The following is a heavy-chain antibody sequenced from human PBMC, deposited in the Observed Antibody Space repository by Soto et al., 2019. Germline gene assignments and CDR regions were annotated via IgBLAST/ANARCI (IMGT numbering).Heavy chain of an antibody. D-gene: IGHD2-2*01. CDR1: GYTFTPFW. J-gene: IGHJ5*02. V-gene: IGHV5-10-1*01. CDR2: IDPRDSYT. Sequence: GESLTISCTCFGYTFTPFWISWVRQMPGRGLEWMGRIDPRDSYTNYSPSFQGHVTISVDKSISTAYLQWGSLKASDTAMYYCARLYCSSSTCDSWFDPWGQGTLVTVSS. CDR3: ARLYCSSSTCDSWFDP.